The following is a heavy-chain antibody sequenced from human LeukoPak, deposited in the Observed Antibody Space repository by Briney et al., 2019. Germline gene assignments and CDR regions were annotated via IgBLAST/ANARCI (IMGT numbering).Heavy chain of an antibody. Sequence: SETLSLICTVSGGSINSYYWTWIRQPPGKRLEWIGYIYYTGTTNYNPSLESRVTFSVDPSKNQFSLNLNSVTAADTAVYYCVRVGIGGPFDYWGQGTLVTVSS. CDR1: GGSINSYY. D-gene: IGHD3-10*01. CDR2: IYYTGTT. J-gene: IGHJ4*02. CDR3: VRVGIGGPFDY. V-gene: IGHV4-59*01.